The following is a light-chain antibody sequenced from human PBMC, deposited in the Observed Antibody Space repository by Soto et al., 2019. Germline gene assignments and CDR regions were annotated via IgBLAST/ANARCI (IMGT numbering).Light chain of an antibody. V-gene: IGKV3-11*01. Sequence: EIVLTQSPATLSLSPGERATLSCRASQSISRFLAWYQQKPGQAPRLLIYDASNKPAGIPARFSGSGSGTAFPPTLSSLDRKFFPFNYCHRRRNGPLSTFGPGTKVNFK. J-gene: IGKJ3*01. CDR3: HRRRNGPLST. CDR1: QSISRF. CDR2: DAS.